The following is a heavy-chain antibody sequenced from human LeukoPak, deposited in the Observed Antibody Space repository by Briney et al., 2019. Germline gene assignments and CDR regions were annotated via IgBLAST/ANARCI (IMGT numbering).Heavy chain of an antibody. D-gene: IGHD1-7*01. CDR1: GYTFTNHG. J-gene: IGHJ4*02. Sequence: ASVKVSCKASGYTFTNHGFSWVRQAPGQGLEWMGWISTYNGDTNYAQNLQGRVTMTRDTSISTAYMELSRLRSDDTAVYYCARVEVTGTTPFPYFDYWGQGTLVTVSS. CDR2: ISTYNGDT. CDR3: ARVEVTGTTPFPYFDY. V-gene: IGHV1-18*01.